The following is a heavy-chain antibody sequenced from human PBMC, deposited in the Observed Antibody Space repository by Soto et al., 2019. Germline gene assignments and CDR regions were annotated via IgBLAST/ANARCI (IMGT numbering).Heavy chain of an antibody. CDR2: IYYSGST. CDR1: GGSISTGGYY. V-gene: IGHV4-31*03. J-gene: IGHJ4*02. D-gene: IGHD4-17*01. Sequence: QVQLQESGPGLVKPSQTLSLTCTVSGGSISTGGYYWTWIRQHPGKGLEWIGYIYYSGSTYYNPSLNSRVTISVDTSKNQSSPTLTSVTAAVKAVYYCARGLSVTPFDNWGQGTLVTVSS. CDR3: ARGLSVTPFDN.